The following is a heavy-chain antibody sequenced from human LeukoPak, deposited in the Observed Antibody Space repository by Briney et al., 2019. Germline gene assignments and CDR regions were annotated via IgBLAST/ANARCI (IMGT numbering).Heavy chain of an antibody. D-gene: IGHD2-2*02. V-gene: IGHV3-23*01. CDR3: AKGSTSYYTGVRCNNWFDP. J-gene: IGHJ5*02. CDR2: IRGGGGST. Sequence: GGSLRLSCAASGFTFSSYAMSWVRQAPGKGLEWVSAIRGGGGSTYYADSVKGRFTISRDNSKNTLYLQMNSLRAEDTAVYYCAKGSTSYYTGVRCNNWFDPWGQGTLVTVSS. CDR1: GFTFSSYA.